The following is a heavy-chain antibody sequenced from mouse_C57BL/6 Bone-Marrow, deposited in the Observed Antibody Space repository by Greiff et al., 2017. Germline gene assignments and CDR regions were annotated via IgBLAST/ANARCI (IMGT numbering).Heavy chain of an antibody. CDR1: GYSITSGYY. J-gene: IGHJ1*03. CDR3: ARANYGSSYGYFDV. Sequence: EVKLVESGPGLVKPSQSLSLTCSVTGYSITSGYYWNWIRQFPGNKLEWMGYISYDGSNNYNPSLKNRISITRDTSKNQFFLKLNSVTTEDTATYYCARANYGSSYGYFDVWGTGTTVTVSS. CDR2: ISYDGSN. V-gene: IGHV3-6*01. D-gene: IGHD1-1*01.